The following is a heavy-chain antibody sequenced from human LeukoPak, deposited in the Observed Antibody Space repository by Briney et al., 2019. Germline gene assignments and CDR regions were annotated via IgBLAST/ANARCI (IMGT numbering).Heavy chain of an antibody. CDR1: GYTFTSYG. D-gene: IGHD3-22*01. CDR3: ARDSGPQNYYDSSGCPDY. J-gene: IGHJ4*02. Sequence: ASVTVSCKASGYTFTSYGISWVRQAPGQGLEWMGWISAYNGNTNYAQKLQGRVTMTTDTSTSTAYMELRSLRSDDTAVYYCARDSGPQNYYDSSGCPDYWGQGTLVTVSS. V-gene: IGHV1-18*01. CDR2: ISAYNGNT.